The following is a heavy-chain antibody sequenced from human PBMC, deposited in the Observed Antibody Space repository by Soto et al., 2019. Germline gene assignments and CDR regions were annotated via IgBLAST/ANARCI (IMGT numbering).Heavy chain of an antibody. D-gene: IGHD6-19*01. CDR2: VSSDGSNK. CDR3: ARTYGIAVAGTYFDY. Sequence: QVQLVESGGGVVQPGRSLRLSCAASGFTFSSYAMHWVRQAPGKGLEWAAVVSSDGSNKYYADSVKGRFTISRDNCKNTLYLQMNSLRAEDTAVYYCARTYGIAVAGTYFDYWGQGTLVTVSS. V-gene: IGHV3-30-3*01. CDR1: GFTFSSYA. J-gene: IGHJ4*02.